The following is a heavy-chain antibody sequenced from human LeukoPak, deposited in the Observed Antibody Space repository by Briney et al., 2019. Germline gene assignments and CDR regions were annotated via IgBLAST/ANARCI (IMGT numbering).Heavy chain of an antibody. CDR1: GYTFTSYD. J-gene: IGHJ4*02. CDR2: MNPNSGNT. D-gene: IGHD6-13*01. V-gene: IGHV1-8*01. CDR3: ARVSSPPYSSSHDY. Sequence: GASVKVSCKASGYTFTSYDINWVRQATGQGHEWMGWMNPNSGNTGYAQKFQGRVTMTRNTSISTAYMELSSLRSEDTAVYYCARVSSPPYSSSHDYWGQGTLVTVSS.